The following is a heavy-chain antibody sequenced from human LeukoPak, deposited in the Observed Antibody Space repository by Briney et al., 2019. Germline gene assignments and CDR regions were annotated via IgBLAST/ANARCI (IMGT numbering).Heavy chain of an antibody. J-gene: IGHJ6*04. V-gene: IGHV4-4*07. CDR2: IYTSGST. CDR3: ARGENYDILTGMGKGDLMDV. CDR1: GGSISSYY. Sequence: SETLSLTCTVSGGSISSYYWSWIRQPAGKGLEWIGRIYTSGSTNYNPSLKSRVTMSVDTSKNQFSLKLSSVTAADTAVYYCARGENYDILTGMGKGDLMDVWGKGTTVTVSS. D-gene: IGHD3-9*01.